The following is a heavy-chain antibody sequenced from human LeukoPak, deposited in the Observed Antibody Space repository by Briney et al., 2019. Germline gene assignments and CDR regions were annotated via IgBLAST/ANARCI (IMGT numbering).Heavy chain of an antibody. D-gene: IGHD3-22*01. CDR3: ASTDSADYYDSSGYRTY. CDR1: GGSFSGYY. CDR2: INHSGST. J-gene: IGHJ4*02. V-gene: IGHV4-34*01. Sequence: SETLSLTCAVYGGSFSGYYWSWIRQPPGKGLEWIGEINHSGSTNYNPSLKSRVTISVDTSKNQFSLKLSSVTAADTAVYYCASTDSADYYDSSGYRTYWGQGTLVTVSS.